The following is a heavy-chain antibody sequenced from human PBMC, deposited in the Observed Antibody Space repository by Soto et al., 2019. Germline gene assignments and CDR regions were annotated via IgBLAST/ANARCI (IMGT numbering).Heavy chain of an antibody. CDR1: GFTFSSYG. Sequence: QVQLVESGGGVVQPGRSLRLSCAASGFTFSSYGMHWVRQAPGKGLEWVAVISYDGSNKYYADSVKGRFTISRDNSKNTLYLQMNSLRAEDTAVYYCATIEGQWYGGSLDYWGQGTLVTVSS. V-gene: IGHV3-30*03. CDR3: ATIEGQWYGGSLDY. D-gene: IGHD1-26*01. J-gene: IGHJ4*02. CDR2: ISYDGSNK.